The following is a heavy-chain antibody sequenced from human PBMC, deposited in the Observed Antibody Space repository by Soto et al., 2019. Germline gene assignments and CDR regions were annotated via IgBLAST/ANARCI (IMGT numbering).Heavy chain of an antibody. CDR1: GYTFTSYD. V-gene: IGHV1-8*01. CDR2: MNPNSGNT. D-gene: IGHD2-15*01. CDR3: ARDTHCSGGSCYSGFDP. Sequence: ASVKVSCKASGYTFTSYDINWVRQAAGQGLEWMGWMNPNSGNTGYAQKFQGRVTMTRNTSISTAYMELSSLRSEDTAVYYCARDTHCSGGSCYSGFDPWGQGTLVTVSS. J-gene: IGHJ5*02.